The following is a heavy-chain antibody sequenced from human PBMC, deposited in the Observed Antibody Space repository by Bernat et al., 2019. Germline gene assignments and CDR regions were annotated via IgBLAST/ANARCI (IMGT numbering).Heavy chain of an antibody. CDR3: ARNSGDSYGSKDY. D-gene: IGHD5-18*01. V-gene: IGHV3-74*01. Sequence: EVQLVESRGALVQSGGSLRLSCAASGFTFSNYWMHWVRQAPGKGLVWVALINGDGSATNYADSVKGRFTISRDNAKKTLYLQMNSLRAEDTAVYYCARNSGDSYGSKDYWGQGTLVTVAS. CDR2: INGDGSAT. CDR1: GFTFSNYW. J-gene: IGHJ4*02.